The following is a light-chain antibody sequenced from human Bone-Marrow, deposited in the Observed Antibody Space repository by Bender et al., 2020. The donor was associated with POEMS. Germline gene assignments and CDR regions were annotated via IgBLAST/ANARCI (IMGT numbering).Light chain of an antibody. CDR3: QSLDIIRAYPWV. Sequence: SYELTQPPSVSVSPGQTARITCSGDSLSKQYTYWYQQKPGQALVLVIYKDTERPSGIPQRFSGSSSGTTVTLTISGVQAEDEADYYCQSLDIIRAYPWVFGGGTKLTVL. CDR2: KDT. V-gene: IGLV3-25*02. J-gene: IGLJ3*02. CDR1: SLSKQY.